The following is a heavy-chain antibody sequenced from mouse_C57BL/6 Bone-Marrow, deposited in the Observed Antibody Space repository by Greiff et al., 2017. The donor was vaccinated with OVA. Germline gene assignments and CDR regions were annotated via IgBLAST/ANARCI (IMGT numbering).Heavy chain of an antibody. CDR3: ARKRDYYGSSYEYFDV. D-gene: IGHD1-1*01. V-gene: IGHV2-2*01. CDR1: GFSLTSYG. J-gene: IGHJ1*03. Sequence: QVQLQQSGPGLVQPSQSLSITCTVSGFSLTSYGVHWVRQSPGKGLEWLGVIWSGGSTDYNAAFISSLSISKDNSKSQVFFKMNSLQADDTAIYYCARKRDYYGSSYEYFDVWGTGTTVTVSS. CDR2: IWSGGST.